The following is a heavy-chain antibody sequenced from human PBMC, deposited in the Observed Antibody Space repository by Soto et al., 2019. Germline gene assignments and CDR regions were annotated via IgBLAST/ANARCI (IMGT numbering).Heavy chain of an antibody. J-gene: IGHJ6*01. CDR1: GGSISGYD. CDR2: ISYRGSA. CDR3: ARVQSTSWGYYYAVDV. V-gene: IGHV4-59*01. Sequence: PSETLSLTCRISGGSISGYDWNWIRQAPGKGREWIGFISYRGSANYNPGLTSRGTISVDTSKDQIYLWLNCVTAAATAVYYCARVQSTSWGYYYAVDVWGQGTTVT. D-gene: IGHD2-2*01.